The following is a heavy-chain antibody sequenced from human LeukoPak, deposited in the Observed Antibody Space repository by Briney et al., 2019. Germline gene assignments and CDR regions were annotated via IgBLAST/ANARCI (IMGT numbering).Heavy chain of an antibody. J-gene: IGHJ4*02. V-gene: IGHV3-48*01. CDR3: ARAARPKLRFLDFDY. Sequence: AGGSLRLSCVASRFTFSTYDMNWVRQAPGKGLEWVSYLSSTGGTRYYAKSVQGRFTISRDDGKNSLYLQISSLRAEDTAVYYCARAARPKLRFLDFDYWGQGTLLTVSS. CDR1: RFTFSTYD. CDR2: LSSTGGTR. D-gene: IGHD3-3*01.